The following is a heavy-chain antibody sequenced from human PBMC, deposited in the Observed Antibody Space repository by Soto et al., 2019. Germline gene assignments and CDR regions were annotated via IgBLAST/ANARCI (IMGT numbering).Heavy chain of an antibody. CDR2: ISAHNGNT. J-gene: IGHJ4*02. Sequence: QVHLVQSGAEVKKPGASVKVSCKASGYTFTSYGITWVRQAPGQGLEWMGWISAHNGNTDYAQKLQGRVIGTRDTSTSTAYMELRSLRSDDPDVYYCARGRYGDYWGQGALVTVSS. D-gene: IGHD1-1*01. CDR1: GYTFTSYG. CDR3: ARGRYGDY. V-gene: IGHV1-18*01.